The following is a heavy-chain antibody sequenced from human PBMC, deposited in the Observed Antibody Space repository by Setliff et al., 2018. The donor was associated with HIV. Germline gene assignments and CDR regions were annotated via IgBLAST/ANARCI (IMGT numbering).Heavy chain of an antibody. D-gene: IGHD1-26*01. CDR3: ARGQPQGGGTYWSSFDI. V-gene: IGHV4-59*01. J-gene: IGHJ3*02. CDR1: GGFISNTY. CDR2: VYYTGAS. Sequence: SETLSLTCTVSGGFISNTYWSWIRQPPGKGLEWLGFVYYTGASDYNPSFKSRLTISLDPSRTHFSLKLTSLTSADTAVYYCARGQPQGGGTYWSSFDIWGRGTMVTVSS.